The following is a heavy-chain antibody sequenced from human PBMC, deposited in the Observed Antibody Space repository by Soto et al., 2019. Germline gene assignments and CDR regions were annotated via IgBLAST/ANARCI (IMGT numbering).Heavy chain of an antibody. D-gene: IGHD3-10*01. CDR2: IYWDDNK. CDR1: GFSLSTSGVN. Sequence: QITLKESGPTLVKPTQTLTLTCTFSGFSLSTSGVNVGWIRQPPGKALEWLALIYWDDNKRYSPSLKSRLTITKDTSKNPVVLTMTNMESLDTATYYCAHSRSWSYGPDYWGQGTLVTVSS. V-gene: IGHV2-5*02. J-gene: IGHJ4*02. CDR3: AHSRSWSYGPDY.